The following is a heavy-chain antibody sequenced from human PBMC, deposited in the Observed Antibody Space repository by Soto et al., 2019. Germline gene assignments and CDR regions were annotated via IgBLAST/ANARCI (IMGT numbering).Heavy chain of an antibody. J-gene: IGHJ4*02. D-gene: IGHD5-18*01. Sequence: VQLVESGGGVVQPGKSLRLSCAASGFTFSTYGMHWVRQAPGKGLEWVAVIWYDGSNKYHGDSLKGRFTISRDNSKSTLYLQINNLRAEDTAVYYCGRDGALGDTAVVDSWGQGTLVTVSS. CDR3: GRDGALGDTAVVDS. CDR2: IWYDGSNK. V-gene: IGHV3-33*01. CDR1: GFTFSTYG.